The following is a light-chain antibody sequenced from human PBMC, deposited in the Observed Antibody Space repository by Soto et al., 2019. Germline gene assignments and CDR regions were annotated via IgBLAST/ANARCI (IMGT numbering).Light chain of an antibody. CDR2: EVT. Sequence: QSVLTQPASVSGSPGQSITISCTGTSSDVGSYNLVSWYQQHPGKAPRLIIYEVTKRPSGVSNRFSGSKSGSTASPTISGLQAEDEADYYCCSYEHSRTYVFGTGTKLTVL. CDR3: CSYEHSRTYV. J-gene: IGLJ1*01. CDR1: SSDVGSYNL. V-gene: IGLV2-23*02.